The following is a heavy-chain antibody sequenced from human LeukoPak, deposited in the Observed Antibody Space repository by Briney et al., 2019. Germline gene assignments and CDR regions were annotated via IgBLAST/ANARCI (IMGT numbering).Heavy chain of an antibody. Sequence: ASVKVSCKASGYTFTSYYMHWVRQAPGQGLEWMGWISAYNGNTNYAQKLQGRVTMTTDTSTSTAYMELRSLRSDDTAVYYCARAHTSPDPYDSREGAFDIWGQGTMVTVSS. CDR1: GYTFTSYY. V-gene: IGHV1-18*04. D-gene: IGHD3-22*01. CDR2: ISAYNGNT. J-gene: IGHJ3*02. CDR3: ARAHTSPDPYDSREGAFDI.